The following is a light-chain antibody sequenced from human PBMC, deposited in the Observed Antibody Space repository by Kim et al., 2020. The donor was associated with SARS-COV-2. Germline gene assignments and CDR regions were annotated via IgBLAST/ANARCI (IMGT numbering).Light chain of an antibody. CDR2: DND. J-gene: IGLJ3*02. CDR3: GTWDGSLSAGV. CDR1: SSNIGNNY. Sequence: QPVLTQPPSVSAAPGQKVTISCSGSSSNIGNNYVSWYQQLPGTAPKLLIYDNDKRPSGIPDRFSGSKSGTSATLGITGLQTGDEADYYCGTWDGSLSAGVFGGGTQLTVL. V-gene: IGLV1-51*01.